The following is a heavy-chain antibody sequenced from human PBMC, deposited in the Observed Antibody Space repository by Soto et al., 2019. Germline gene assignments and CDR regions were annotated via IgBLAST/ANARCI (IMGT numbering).Heavy chain of an antibody. V-gene: IGHV1-69*13. CDR3: ARGKGPLGYYYGMDD. CDR1: GDTFSRSG. CDR2: IIPMFGTA. D-gene: IGHD7-27*01. J-gene: IGHJ6*02. Sequence: SVKVSCKASGDTFSRSGISWVRQAPGQGLAWLGGIIPMFGTANYIQKLETRITITADDSTSTAYMELKRLRSVDTGVYYCARGKGPLGYYYGMDDWGQGTTVTVSS.